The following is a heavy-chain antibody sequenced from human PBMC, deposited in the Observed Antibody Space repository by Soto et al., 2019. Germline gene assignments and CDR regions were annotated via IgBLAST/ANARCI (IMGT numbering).Heavy chain of an antibody. CDR2: IIPIFGTA. Sequence: SVKVSCKASGGTFSSYAISWVRQAPGQGLEWMGGIIPIFGTANYAQKFQGRVTITADKSTSTAYMELSSLRSEDTAVYYCASDDGPHGGSYSHNYWGQGTLVTVSS. CDR3: ASDDGPHGGSYSHNY. V-gene: IGHV1-69*06. CDR1: GGTFSSYA. D-gene: IGHD1-26*01. J-gene: IGHJ4*01.